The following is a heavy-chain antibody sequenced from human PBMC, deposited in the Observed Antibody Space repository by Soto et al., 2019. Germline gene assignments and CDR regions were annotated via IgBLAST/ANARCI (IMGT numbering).Heavy chain of an antibody. CDR2: IIPIFGTA. V-gene: IGHV1-69*13. CDR1: GGTFSSYA. Sequence: SVKVSCKASGGTFSSYAISWVQQAPGQGLEWMGGIIPIFGTADYAQKFQVRVTITADESTSTAYMELSSLRSEDTAVYYGARGKAAAGTEYWGQGTLVTVSS. J-gene: IGHJ4*02. CDR3: ARGKAAAGTEY. D-gene: IGHD6-13*01.